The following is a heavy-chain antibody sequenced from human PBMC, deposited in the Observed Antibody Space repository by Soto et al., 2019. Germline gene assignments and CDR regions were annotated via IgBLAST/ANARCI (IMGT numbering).Heavy chain of an antibody. J-gene: IGHJ4*02. D-gene: IGHD3-9*01. CDR1: GFIFSDYW. CDR2: MSPDGSAQ. V-gene: IGHV3-7*05. CDR3: ARSTIG. Sequence: DVHLVESGGGLVQPGGTLRLSCVGSGFIFSDYWMSWVRQAPGRGLEWVANMSPDGSAQSYVDSVTGRFTISRDNAGNSLFLQMGSLRAEDTAVYYCARSTIGGGQGTLVTVSS.